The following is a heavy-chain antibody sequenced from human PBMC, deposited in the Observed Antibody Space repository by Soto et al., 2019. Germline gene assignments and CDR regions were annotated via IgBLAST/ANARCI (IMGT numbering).Heavy chain of an antibody. J-gene: IGHJ6*02. Sequence: GASVKVSCKASGGTFSRYVISWVRQAPGQGLEWMGGIIPVFGTANYAQKFQGRVTITAEKSTSTAYMELSSLRSEDTAVYYCAKNSVVVPAHLYHHNAMDVPGQATAVTVSS. D-gene: IGHD2-2*01. CDR2: IIPVFGTA. V-gene: IGHV1-69*06. CDR3: AKNSVVVPAHLYHHNAMDV. CDR1: GGTFSRYV.